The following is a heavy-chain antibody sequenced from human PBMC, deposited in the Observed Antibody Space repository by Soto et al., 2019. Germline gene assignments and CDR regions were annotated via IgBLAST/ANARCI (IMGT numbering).Heavy chain of an antibody. CDR3: SSLSEGEHYSGQDH. J-gene: IGHJ4*02. V-gene: IGHV3-73*02. CDR1: GLTFSASA. CDR2: ISSSADSYAT. D-gene: IGHD2-21*01. Sequence: EVQLVESGGGLVQPGGSLKLSCAASGLTFSASAIHWVRQASGKGLEWVGRISSSADSYATAYAASVRGRFTISRDDSKNTAYLQMNSMKREDTAVYYCSSLSEGEHYSGQDHWGQGTLVTVSS.